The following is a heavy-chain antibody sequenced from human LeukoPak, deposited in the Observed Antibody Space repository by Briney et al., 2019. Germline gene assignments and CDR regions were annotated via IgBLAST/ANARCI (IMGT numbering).Heavy chain of an antibody. CDR2: IYHSGST. Sequence: SETLSLTCTVSDDSINTYYWSWIRQPPGKGLEWIDYIYHSGSTNYNPSLRSRVTISVGTSKSQLSLKLNSVTAADTAVYFCARVRWLHAYYSYYYMDVWGRGTTVTVSS. D-gene: IGHD3-22*01. CDR1: DDSINTYY. J-gene: IGHJ6*03. V-gene: IGHV4-59*01. CDR3: ARVRWLHAYYSYYYMDV.